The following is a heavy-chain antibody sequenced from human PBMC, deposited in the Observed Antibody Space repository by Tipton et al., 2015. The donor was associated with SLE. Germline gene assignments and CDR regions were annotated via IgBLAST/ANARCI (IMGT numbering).Heavy chain of an antibody. Sequence: TLSLTCTVSGASVSSFCWNWIRQSPGKGLEWIGCVCNSGSANYDPSLKSRGTISVDTSRNHFSLELTSVTAADTAVYYCATDVRAVGNWFDPWGQGILVTVSS. D-gene: IGHD6-19*01. J-gene: IGHJ5*02. CDR3: ATDVRAVGNWFDP. CDR1: GASVSSFC. CDR2: VCNSGSA. V-gene: IGHV4-4*08.